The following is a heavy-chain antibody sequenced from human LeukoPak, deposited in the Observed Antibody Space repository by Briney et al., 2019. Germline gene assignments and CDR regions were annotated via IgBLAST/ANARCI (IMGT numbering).Heavy chain of an antibody. CDR3: ARVLSVTFGGGHWFDP. J-gene: IGHJ5*02. Sequence: ASVKVSCKASGYTLTELSMHWVRQAPGKGLEWMGGFDPEDGETIYAQKFQGRVTMTEDTSTDTAYMELSSLRSEDTAVYYCARVLSVTFGGGHWFDPWGQGTLVTVSS. D-gene: IGHD3-16*01. CDR1: GYTLTELS. V-gene: IGHV1-24*01. CDR2: FDPEDGET.